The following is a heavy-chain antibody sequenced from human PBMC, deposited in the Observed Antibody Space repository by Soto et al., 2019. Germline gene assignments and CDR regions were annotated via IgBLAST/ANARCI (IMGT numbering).Heavy chain of an antibody. D-gene: IGHD3-10*01. V-gene: IGHV1-2*04. J-gene: IGHJ4*02. Sequence: SSVKVSCKASGYTFTGYYMHWVRQAPGQGLEWMGWINPNSGGTNYAQKFQGWVTMTRDTSISTAYMELSRLRSDDTAVYYCARGGSMVRGVIMDFDYWGQGTLVTVSS. CDR3: ARGGSMVRGVIMDFDY. CDR1: GYTFTGYY. CDR2: INPNSGGT.